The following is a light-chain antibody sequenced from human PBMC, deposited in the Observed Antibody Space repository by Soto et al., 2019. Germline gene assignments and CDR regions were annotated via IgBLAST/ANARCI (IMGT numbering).Light chain of an antibody. CDR3: QLYDYLPRT. CDR1: QSVDNN. J-gene: IGKJ1*01. CDR2: GPS. Sequence: IVLTHSPGTLSLSPGEIATLSCRASQSVDNNLAWDQQKPGHAPSLLIFGPSTRAPGAPARFRGGGSGTEFTLTISILQADDVADYGFQLYDYLPRTFGQGTKVDIK. V-gene: IGKV3-15*01.